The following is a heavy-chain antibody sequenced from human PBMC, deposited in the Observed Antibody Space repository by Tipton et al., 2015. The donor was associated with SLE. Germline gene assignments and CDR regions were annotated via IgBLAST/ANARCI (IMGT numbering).Heavy chain of an antibody. CDR3: ARGPRDGYKDAFDI. D-gene: IGHD5-24*01. J-gene: IGHJ3*02. CDR2: IYYSGST. Sequence: LRLSCTVSGGSISSHYWSWIRQPPGKGLEWIGYIYYSGSTNYNPSLKSRVTISVDTSKNQFSLKLSSVTAADAAVYYCARGPRDGYKDAFDIWGQGTMVTVSS. CDR1: GGSISSHY. V-gene: IGHV4-59*11.